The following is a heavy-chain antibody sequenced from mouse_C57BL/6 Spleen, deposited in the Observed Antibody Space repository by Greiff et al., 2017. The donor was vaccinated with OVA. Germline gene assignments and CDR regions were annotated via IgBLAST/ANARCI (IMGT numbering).Heavy chain of an antibody. CDR3: TGLRWYFDV. D-gene: IGHD1-1*01. Sequence: EVKVEESGGGLVQPGGSMKLSCVASGFTFSNYWMNWVRQSPEQGLEWVAQIRLKSDNYATHYAESVKGRFTISRDDSKSSVYLQMNNLRAEDTGIYYCTGLRWYFDVWGTGTTVTVSS. CDR2: IRLKSDNYAT. CDR1: GFTFSNYW. J-gene: IGHJ1*03. V-gene: IGHV6-3*01.